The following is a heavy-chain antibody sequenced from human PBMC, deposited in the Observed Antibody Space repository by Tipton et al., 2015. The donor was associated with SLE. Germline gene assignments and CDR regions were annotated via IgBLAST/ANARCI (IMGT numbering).Heavy chain of an antibody. CDR2: IRSKAYGGTR. CDR1: GFTFGDYT. V-gene: IGHV3-49*03. D-gene: IGHD2-15*01. Sequence: SLRLSCTASGFTFGDYTMTWFRQAPGKGLEWVGLIRSKAYGGTREYAASVNDRFTISRDDSRGIAYLQMSSLKTDDTAVYYCSREGCSGGFCWSVGRNDFNYWGQGTLVTVSS. J-gene: IGHJ4*02. CDR3: SREGCSGGFCWSVGRNDFNY.